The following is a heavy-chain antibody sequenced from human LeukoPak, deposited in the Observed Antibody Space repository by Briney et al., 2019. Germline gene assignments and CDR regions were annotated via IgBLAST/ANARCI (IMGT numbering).Heavy chain of an antibody. CDR3: ARLPPRVPAAHAYYMDV. CDR2: IYTSGST. CDR1: GGSISSYY. Sequence: SETLSLTCTVSGGSISSYYWSWIRQPAGKGLEWIGRIYTSGSTNYNPSLKSRVTISVDTSKNQFSLKPSSVTAADTAVYYCARLPPRVPAAHAYYMDVWGKGTTVTVSS. D-gene: IGHD2-2*01. V-gene: IGHV4-4*07. J-gene: IGHJ6*03.